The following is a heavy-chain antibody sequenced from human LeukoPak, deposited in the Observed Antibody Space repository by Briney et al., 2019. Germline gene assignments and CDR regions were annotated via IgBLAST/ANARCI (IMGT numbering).Heavy chain of an antibody. CDR1: GGSISSSSYY. V-gene: IGHV4-39*01. D-gene: IGHD3-10*01. CDR3: ARQSYGSGTDNYYMDV. Sequence: SETLSLTXVVSGGSISSSSYYWGWVRQPPGKGLEWIGSIHYPGSTYSNPSLKSRVTLSEDTSKNQFSLKLSSVTAADTAVYYCARQSYGSGTDNYYMDVWGKGTTVTVSS. J-gene: IGHJ6*03. CDR2: IHYPGST.